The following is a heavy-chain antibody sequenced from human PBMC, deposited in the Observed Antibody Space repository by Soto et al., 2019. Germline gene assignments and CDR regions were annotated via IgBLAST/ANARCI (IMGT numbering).Heavy chain of an antibody. V-gene: IGHV1-2*04. CDR3: ARTATKEGEGYGMDV. J-gene: IGHJ6*02. Sequence: ASVKVSCKASGYTFTGCYMHWVRQAPGQGLEWMGWINPNSGGTNYAQKFQGWVTMTRDTSISTAYMELSRLRSDDTAVYYCARTATKEGEGYGMDVWGQGTTVTVSS. CDR2: INPNSGGT. D-gene: IGHD2-21*01. CDR1: GYTFTGCY.